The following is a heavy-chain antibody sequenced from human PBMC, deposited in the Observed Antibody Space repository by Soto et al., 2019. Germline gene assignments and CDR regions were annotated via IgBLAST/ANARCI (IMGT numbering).Heavy chain of an antibody. CDR1: GYTFATYD. CDR3: ARSDGYNFNWLDS. V-gene: IGHV1-8*01. CDR2: MNPNSDNT. Sequence: QVQLVQSGAEVKTPGASVKVSCKASGYTFATYDINWVRQAPGQGREWMGWMNPNSDNTGYAQKFQGRLTMTRDTALSLAHMELSSLRNEDTAVYSCARSDGYNFNWLDSWGQGTLVTVSA. D-gene: IGHD2-21*01. J-gene: IGHJ5*01.